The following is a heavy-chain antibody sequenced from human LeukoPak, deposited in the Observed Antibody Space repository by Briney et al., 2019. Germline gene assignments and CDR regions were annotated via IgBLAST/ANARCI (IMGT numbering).Heavy chain of an antibody. V-gene: IGHV4-4*08. D-gene: IGHD3-10*01. CDR1: GASISGYY. Sequence: PSETLSLTCAVSGASISGYYWTWIRQPLGKGLEWIGYIYTSGSTNYNPSLKSRVTISLDTSKNQFSLKLSSVTAADTAVYYCARVRYYYGSGSYIDYWGQGTLVTVSS. CDR2: IYTSGST. CDR3: ARVRYYYGSGSYIDY. J-gene: IGHJ4*02.